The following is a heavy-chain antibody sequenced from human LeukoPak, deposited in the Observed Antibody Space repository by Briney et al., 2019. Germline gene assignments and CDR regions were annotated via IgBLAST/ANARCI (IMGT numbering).Heavy chain of an antibody. V-gene: IGHV3-53*04. CDR1: GFTVSSNY. J-gene: IGHJ4*02. CDR3: ADGSRRDGYDY. Sequence: GGSLRLSCAASGFTVSSNYMSWVRQAPGKGLEWVSVIYDNGDAYSADSVKGRFTISRHNSKNTLYLQMNSLGPEDTAVYYCADGSRRDGYDYWGQGTLVTVSS. D-gene: IGHD5-24*01. CDR2: IYDNGDA.